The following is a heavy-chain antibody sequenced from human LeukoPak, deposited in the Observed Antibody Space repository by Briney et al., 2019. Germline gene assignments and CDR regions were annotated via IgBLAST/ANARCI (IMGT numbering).Heavy chain of an antibody. CDR2: IYYSGST. CDR3: ARGFSTAAGIDY. Sequence: GSLRLSCAASGFTFSNYAMSWVRQAPGKGLEWIGYIYYSGSTNYNPSLKSRVTISVDTSKNQFSLKLSSVTAADTAVYYCARGFSTAAGIDYWGQGTLVTVSS. D-gene: IGHD6-13*01. J-gene: IGHJ4*02. V-gene: IGHV4-59*01. CDR1: GFTFSNYA.